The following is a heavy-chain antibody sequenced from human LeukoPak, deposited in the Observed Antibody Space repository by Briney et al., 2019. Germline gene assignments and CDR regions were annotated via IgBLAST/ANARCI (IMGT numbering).Heavy chain of an antibody. CDR2: IYYSGST. Sequence: SETLSLTCTVSGGSISSYYWSWIRQPPGKGLEWIGYIYYSGSTNYNPSLKSRVTISVDTSKNQFSLKLSSVTAADTAVYYCASMHYYDSSGEAYYFDYWGQGTLVTVSS. CDR1: GGSISSYY. J-gene: IGHJ4*02. V-gene: IGHV4-59*01. D-gene: IGHD3-22*01. CDR3: ASMHYYDSSGEAYYFDY.